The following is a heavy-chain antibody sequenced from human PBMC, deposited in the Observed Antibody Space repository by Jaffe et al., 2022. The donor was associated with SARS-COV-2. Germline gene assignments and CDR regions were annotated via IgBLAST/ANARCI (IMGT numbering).Heavy chain of an antibody. CDR3: AKGYCSGGTCEGAY. CDR1: GFTFSSYA. CDR2: ISTSGGST. D-gene: IGHD2-15*01. V-gene: IGHV3-23*04. Sequence: EVQLVESGGGLVQPGGSLRLSCAASGFTFSSYAMHWVRQAPGKGLEWVSAISTSGGSTYYADSVKGRFTISRDNSKNTLSLQMNSLRAEDTAIYYCAKGYCSGGTCEGAYWGQGTLVTVSS. J-gene: IGHJ4*02.